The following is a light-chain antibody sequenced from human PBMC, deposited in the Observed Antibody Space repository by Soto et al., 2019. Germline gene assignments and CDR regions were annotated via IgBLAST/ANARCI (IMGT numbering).Light chain of an antibody. J-gene: IGLJ2*01. CDR1: SSDVGGYNY. V-gene: IGLV2-14*01. CDR2: DVS. CDR3: SSYTSSDTLL. Sequence: QSALTQPASVSGSPGQSITISCTGTSSDVGGYNYVSWYQQHPGKAPKLMIYDVSNRPSGVSTRFSGSKSGNTASLTISGLQAEDEADYYCSSYTSSDTLLFGGGTKVTVL.